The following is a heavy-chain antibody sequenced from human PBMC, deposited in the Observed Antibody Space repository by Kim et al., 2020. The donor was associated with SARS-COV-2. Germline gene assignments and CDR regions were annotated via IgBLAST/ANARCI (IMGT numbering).Heavy chain of an antibody. J-gene: IGHJ5*02. V-gene: IGHV3-33*01. CDR1: GFTFSSYG. CDR2: IWYDGSNK. D-gene: IGHD2-21*02. Sequence: GGSLRLSCAASGFTFSSYGMHWVRQAPGKGLEWVALIWYDGSNKYYADSVKGRFTISRDNSKNTLYLQMNSLRAEDTAVYYCARGGVLAYCGGDCYLNNWFDPWGQGTLVTVSS. CDR3: ARGGVLAYCGGDCYLNNWFDP.